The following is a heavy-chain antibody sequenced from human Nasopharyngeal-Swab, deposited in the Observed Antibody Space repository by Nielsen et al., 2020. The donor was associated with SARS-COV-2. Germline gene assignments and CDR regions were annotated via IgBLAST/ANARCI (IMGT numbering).Heavy chain of an antibody. J-gene: IGHJ4*02. CDR1: GYTFSNYA. D-gene: IGHD6-6*01. Sequence: GESLKISCTGSGYTFSNYAISWVRQAPGQGLEWVSTVDYDGVRTHYADSVEGRFIISRDNSKNTLYLQMNSLRAEDTAVYYCARDGQQLVEYYFDYWGQGTLVTVSS. CDR3: ARDGQQLVEYYFDY. V-gene: IGHV3-23*01. CDR2: VDYDGVRT.